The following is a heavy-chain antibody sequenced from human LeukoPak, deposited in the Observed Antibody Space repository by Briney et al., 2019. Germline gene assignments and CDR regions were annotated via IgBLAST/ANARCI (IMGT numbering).Heavy chain of an antibody. D-gene: IGHD1-14*01. J-gene: IGHJ4*02. CDR2: INPSGGST. Sequence: ASVKVSCKASGYTFTSYYMHWVRQAPGQGLEWMGIINPSGGSTIYAQKFQGRVTITRDTSASTAYMELSSLRSEDTAVYYCARVTQTKWDYWGQGTLVTVSS. CDR3: ARVTQTKWDY. CDR1: GYTFTSYY. V-gene: IGHV1-46*01.